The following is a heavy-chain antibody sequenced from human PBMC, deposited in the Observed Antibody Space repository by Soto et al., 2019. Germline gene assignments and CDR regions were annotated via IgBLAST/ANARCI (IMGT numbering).Heavy chain of an antibody. J-gene: IGHJ4*02. CDR1: GYTFTSYG. Sequence: QVPLVQSGAEVKKPGASVKVSCKASGYTFTSYGISWVRQAPGQGLEWMGWISAYNGNTNYAQKLQGRVTMTTDTSTSTDYMELRSLRSDDTAVYYCARATTDYGDYGGYVGCDYWGQGTLVTVSS. CDR3: ARATTDYGDYGGYVGCDY. D-gene: IGHD5-12*01. V-gene: IGHV1-18*01. CDR2: ISAYNGNT.